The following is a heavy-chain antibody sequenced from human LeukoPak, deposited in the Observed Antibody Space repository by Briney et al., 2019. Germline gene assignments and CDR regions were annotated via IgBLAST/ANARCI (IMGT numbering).Heavy chain of an antibody. J-gene: IGHJ4*02. CDR2: IYYSGST. V-gene: IGHV4-59*01. CDR1: GGAISSYY. Sequence: PSETPSLTCTVSGGAISSYYWSWIRQPPGKGLEWIGYIYYSGSTNYNPSLKSRVTISVDTSKNQFSLKLSSVTAADTAVYYCARASENYSGYDLGEFDYWGQGTLVTVSS. D-gene: IGHD5-12*01. CDR3: ARASENYSGYDLGEFDY.